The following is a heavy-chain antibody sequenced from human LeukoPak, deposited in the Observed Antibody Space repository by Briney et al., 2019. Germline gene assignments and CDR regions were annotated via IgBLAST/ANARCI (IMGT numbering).Heavy chain of an antibody. D-gene: IGHD2-2*01. V-gene: IGHV3-49*04. CDR1: GFTFGDYA. CDR3: TRAPHPRCSSSGCYLDY. CDR2: IQAKAYGVAT. Sequence: PGRSLLLSCSTSGFTFGDYAMSWVRPAPGKGREWVGFIQAKAYGVATKYAASVNGRFSISRDDSQSIANLQMNDLKTEDTAVYYCTRAPHPRCSSSGCYLDYWGQGTLVTVSS. J-gene: IGHJ4*02.